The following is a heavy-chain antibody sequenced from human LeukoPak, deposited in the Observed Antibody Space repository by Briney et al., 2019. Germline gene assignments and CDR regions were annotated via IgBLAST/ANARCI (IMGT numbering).Heavy chain of an antibody. V-gene: IGHV3-53*01. J-gene: IGHJ4*02. CDR3: TRADCSSTSCYMFPFDY. CDR2: IYSGGNT. Sequence: PGGSLRLSCAASGFTVSSNYVSWVRQAPGKGLEWVSIIYSGGNTYYADSVKGRFTISRDNSKNTLYLQMNSLKTEDTAVYYCTRADCSSTSCYMFPFDYWGQGTLVTVSS. CDR1: GFTVSSNY. D-gene: IGHD2-2*02.